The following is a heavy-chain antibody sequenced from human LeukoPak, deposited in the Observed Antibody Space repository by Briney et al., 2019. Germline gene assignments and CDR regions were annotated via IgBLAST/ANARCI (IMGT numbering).Heavy chain of an antibody. CDR2: MSAYNGNT. D-gene: IGHD4-17*01. J-gene: IGHJ4*02. CDR1: GYTFTSYG. CDR3: ARDGSLKSRYYGDYAGY. V-gene: IGHV1-18*01. Sequence: ASVKVSCKASGYTFTSYGISLVRQAAGQGLEWMGWMSAYNGNTNYAQKLQGRVTMTTDTSTSTAYMELRSLRSDDTAVYYCARDGSLKSRYYGDYAGYWGQGTLVTVSS.